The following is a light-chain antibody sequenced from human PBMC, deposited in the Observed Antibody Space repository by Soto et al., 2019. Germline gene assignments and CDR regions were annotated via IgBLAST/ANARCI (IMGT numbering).Light chain of an antibody. V-gene: IGKV1-5*03. CDR1: QTISRW. Sequence: IHMTQSPSTLSGSVGDRVTLTCRAIQTISRWLVWYQQKPGKAPKHLIYKASTLKSGVPSRFSGRGYGTEFTLTISSLQTDDFATYYCQQYNSYSEAFGQGTKVDIK. CDR2: KAS. J-gene: IGKJ1*01. CDR3: QQYNSYSEA.